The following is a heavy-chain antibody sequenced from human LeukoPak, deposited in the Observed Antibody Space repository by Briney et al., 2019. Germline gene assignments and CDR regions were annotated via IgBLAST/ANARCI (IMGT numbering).Heavy chain of an antibody. J-gene: IGHJ4*02. CDR1: GYTFIGYY. CDR3: ATGPMVSVFEY. V-gene: IGHV1-2*02. D-gene: IGHD3-10*01. CDR2: LNPQSGAT. Sequence: ASVKVSCKASGYTFIGYYMHWVRQAPGQGLEWMGRLNPQSGATNYAQKFQGRVTMTRATSFNTAYMELSNLRSDDTAVYFCATGPMVSVFEYWGQGTLVTVSS.